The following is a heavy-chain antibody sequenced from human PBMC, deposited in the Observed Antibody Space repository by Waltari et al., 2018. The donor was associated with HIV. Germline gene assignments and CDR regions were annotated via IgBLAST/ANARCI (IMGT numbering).Heavy chain of an antibody. Sequence: QVQLQESGPGLVKPSETLSLTCAVSGYSISSGYYWGWIRQPPGKGLAWIGSIYHSGSPHQHPSLKRRFTRSVDTSKNQCSPKWCSVTASDTAVYYCARENRFGELTETNWFDPWGQGTLVTVSS. D-gene: IGHD3-10*01. CDR1: GYSISSGYY. J-gene: IGHJ5*02. V-gene: IGHV4-38-2*02. CDR3: ARENRFGELTETNWFDP. CDR2: IYHSGSP.